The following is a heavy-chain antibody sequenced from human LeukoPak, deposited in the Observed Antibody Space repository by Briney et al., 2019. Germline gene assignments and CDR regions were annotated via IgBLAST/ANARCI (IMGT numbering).Heavy chain of an antibody. CDR2: IYYSGST. CDR1: GGSISSGGYY. J-gene: IGHJ4*02. D-gene: IGHD2-15*01. CDR3: ARGMRDCSGGSCYIFDY. Sequence: SQTLSLTCTVSGGSISSGGYYWSWIRQHPGKGLEWIGYIYYSGSTYYNPSLKSRVTISVDTSKNQFSLKLSSVTAADTAVYYCARGMRDCSGGSCYIFDYWGQGTLVTVSS. V-gene: IGHV4-31*03.